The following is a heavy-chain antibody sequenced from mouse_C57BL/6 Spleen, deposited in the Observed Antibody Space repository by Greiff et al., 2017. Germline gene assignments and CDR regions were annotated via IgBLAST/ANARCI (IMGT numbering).Heavy chain of an antibody. J-gene: IGHJ2*01. Sequence: QVQLQQPGAELVKPGASVKMSCKASGYTFTSYWITWVKQRPGQGLEWIGDIYPGSGSTNYNEKCKSKATLTVDQSSSTAYMQLSSLTSEDSAGYYCARSYGDYWGQGTTLTVSS. CDR3: ARSYGDY. V-gene: IGHV1-55*01. CDR2: IYPGSGST. CDR1: GYTFTSYW. D-gene: IGHD1-1*01.